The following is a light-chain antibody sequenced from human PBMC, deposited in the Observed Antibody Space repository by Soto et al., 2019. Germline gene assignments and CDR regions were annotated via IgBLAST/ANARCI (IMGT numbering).Light chain of an antibody. CDR2: EVS. CDR1: SSDVGGYNY. J-gene: IGLJ2*01. Sequence: QSALTQPASVSGSPGQSITISCTGTSSDVGGYNYVSWYQKHPGKAPKLMIFEVSNRPSGVSHRFSGSKSGNTASLTISGLLAEDEADYYCCSYTTSSTLVFGGGTKLTVL. V-gene: IGLV2-14*01. CDR3: CSYTTSSTLV.